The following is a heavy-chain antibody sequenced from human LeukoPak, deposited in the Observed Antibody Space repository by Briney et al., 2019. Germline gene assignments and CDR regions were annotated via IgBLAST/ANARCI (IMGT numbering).Heavy chain of an antibody. CDR2: IWYDGSNK. J-gene: IGHJ3*02. CDR3: ARDVTDTMSAFDI. V-gene: IGHV3-33*01. Sequence: GGSLRLSCAASGFSFSSYGMHWVRQAPGKGLEWVAIIWYDGSNKYYADSVKGRFTISRDNSKNTLYLQMNSLRAEDTAVYYCARDVTDTMSAFDIWGQGTMVTVSS. CDR1: GFSFSSYG. D-gene: IGHD3-22*01.